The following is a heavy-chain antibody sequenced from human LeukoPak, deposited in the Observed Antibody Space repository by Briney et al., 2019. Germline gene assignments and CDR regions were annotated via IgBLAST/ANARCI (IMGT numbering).Heavy chain of an antibody. V-gene: IGHV3-30*02. J-gene: IGHJ4*02. CDR3: AKEVAEYSGYDPSFDY. CDR2: IRYDGSNK. Sequence: GRSLRLSCLASGFTFSSYGMHWVRQAPGKGLEWVAFIRYDGSNKYYADSVKGRFTISRDNSKNTLYLQMNSLRAEDTAVYYCAKEVAEYSGYDPSFDYWGQGTLVTVSS. CDR1: GFTFSSYG. D-gene: IGHD5-12*01.